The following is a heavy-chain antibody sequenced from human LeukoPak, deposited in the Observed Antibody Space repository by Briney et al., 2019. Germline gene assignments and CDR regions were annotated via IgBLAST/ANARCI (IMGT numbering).Heavy chain of an antibody. Sequence: SETLSLTCTVSGGSISSYYWSWIRQPPGKGLEWVGYIYYSGSTNYNPSLKSRVTMSVVTSKNQFSLKLSSVTAADTAVDYCARDSSYGRGDLDNWGQGTLVTVSS. J-gene: IGHJ4*02. CDR3: ARDSSYGRGDLDN. CDR2: IYYSGST. D-gene: IGHD5-18*01. V-gene: IGHV4-59*01. CDR1: GGSISSYY.